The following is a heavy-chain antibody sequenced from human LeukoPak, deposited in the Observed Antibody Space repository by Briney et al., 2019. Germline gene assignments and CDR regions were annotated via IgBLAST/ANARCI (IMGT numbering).Heavy chain of an antibody. CDR2: ITKSGDQT. CDR1: GITFSNSA. D-gene: IGHD2-8*01. CDR3: TKGLWAGVSAARD. Sequence: GGSLRLSCVPSGITFSNSALSWVRQAPGKGLEWVSTITKSGDQTHYADSVRGLFTISRDNSQNTLYLQMNSLRAEDTAVYYCTKGLWAGVSAARDWGQGALVTVSS. V-gene: IGHV3-23*01. J-gene: IGHJ4*02.